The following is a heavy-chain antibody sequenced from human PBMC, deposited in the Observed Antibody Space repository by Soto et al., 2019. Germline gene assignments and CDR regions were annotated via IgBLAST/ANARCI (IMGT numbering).Heavy chain of an antibody. CDR1: GGSFSGYY. D-gene: IGHD1-7*01. CDR3: ARSGELELRIFDY. CDR2: INHSGST. J-gene: IGHJ4*02. Sequence: SETLSLTCAVYGGSFSGYYWSWIRQPPGKGLEWIGEINHSGSTNYNPSLKSRVTISVDTSKNQFSLKLSSVTAADTAVYYCARSGELELRIFDYWGQGTLVTVSS. V-gene: IGHV4-34*01.